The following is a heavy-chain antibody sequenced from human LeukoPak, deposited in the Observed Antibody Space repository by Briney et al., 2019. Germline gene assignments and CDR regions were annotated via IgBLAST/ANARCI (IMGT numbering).Heavy chain of an antibody. D-gene: IGHD2-2*01. V-gene: IGHV3-33*08. CDR1: GFTFSTYN. CDR2: IWYDGSNK. Sequence: PGGSLRLSCAASGFTFSTYNMNWVRQAPVKGLEWVAVIWYDGSNKYYVDSVKGRFTISRDNSKNTLFLQMDSLRAEDTAVYYCARDQTSCSSTSCFADYWGQGTLVTVSS. CDR3: ARDQTSCSSTSCFADY. J-gene: IGHJ4*02.